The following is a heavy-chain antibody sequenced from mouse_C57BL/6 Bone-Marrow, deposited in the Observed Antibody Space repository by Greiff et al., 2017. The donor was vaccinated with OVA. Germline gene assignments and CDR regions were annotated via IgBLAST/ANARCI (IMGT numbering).Heavy chain of an antibody. Sequence: VQLQQPGAELVKPGASVKMSCKASGYTFTSYWITWVKQRPGQGLEWIGDIYPGSGSTNYNEKFKSKATLTVDTSSSTAYMQLSSLTSEDSAVYYCARGGFYYGHSWFAYWGQGTLVTVSA. CDR3: ARGGFYYGHSWFAY. CDR1: GYTFTSYW. J-gene: IGHJ3*01. V-gene: IGHV1-55*01. D-gene: IGHD1-1*01. CDR2: IYPGSGST.